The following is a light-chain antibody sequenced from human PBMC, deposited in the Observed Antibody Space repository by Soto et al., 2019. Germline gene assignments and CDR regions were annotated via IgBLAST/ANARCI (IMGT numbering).Light chain of an antibody. J-gene: IGKJ1*01. Sequence: DIVMTQSPDSLAVSLGERATINCKSSQSVLYSSNNKNYLAWYQQKPGQPPKLLIYWASTRESGVPDRFSGSGSGTDFTVTISSLQAEDVAVYDCQQYHSTPQTFGQGTKVEIK. CDR3: QQYHSTPQT. CDR1: QSVLYSSNNKNY. V-gene: IGKV4-1*01. CDR2: WAS.